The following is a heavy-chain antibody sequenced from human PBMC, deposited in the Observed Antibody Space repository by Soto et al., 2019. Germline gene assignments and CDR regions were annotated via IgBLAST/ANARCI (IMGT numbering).Heavy chain of an antibody. Sequence: EVQLVETGGGLMQPGGSLRLSCAASGFIVSNKHMGWVRQAPGEGLESVSILYTDDRTYYADSVKGRFTISRDNSKNTVSLQMNGLRDEDTAMYYCVGAAPGDWGQGTPVTVSS. D-gene: IGHD3-16*01. CDR2: LYTDDRT. CDR1: GFIVSNKH. V-gene: IGHV3-53*05. J-gene: IGHJ4*02. CDR3: VGAAPGD.